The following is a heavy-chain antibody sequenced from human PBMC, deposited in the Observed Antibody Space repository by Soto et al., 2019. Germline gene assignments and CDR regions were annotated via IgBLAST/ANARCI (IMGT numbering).Heavy chain of an antibody. V-gene: IGHV1-8*01. D-gene: IGHD3-3*01. CDR2: MNPNSGNT. Sequence: QVQLVQSGAEVKKPGASVKVSCKASGYTFTSYDINWVRQATGQGLEWMGWMNPNSGNTGYAQKFQGRVTMTRNTSISTAYMELSSLRSEDTAVYYCARGERFLELLPYYYYGMDVWGQGTTVTVSS. J-gene: IGHJ6*02. CDR1: GYTFTSYD. CDR3: ARGERFLELLPYYYYGMDV.